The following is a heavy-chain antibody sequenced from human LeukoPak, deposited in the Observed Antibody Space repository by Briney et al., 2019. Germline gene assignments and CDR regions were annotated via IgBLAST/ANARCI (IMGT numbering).Heavy chain of an antibody. CDR3: ARDHIVVVPAAISWFDP. CDR1: GGSISSYY. CDR2: IYTSGST. V-gene: IGHV4-4*07. J-gene: IGHJ5*02. D-gene: IGHD2-2*01. Sequence: SETLSLTCTVSGGSISSYYWSWIRQPAGKGLEWIGRIYTSGSTNYNPSLKSLVTMSVDTSKNQFSLKLSSVTAADTAVYYCARDHIVVVPAAISWFDPWGQGTLVTVSS.